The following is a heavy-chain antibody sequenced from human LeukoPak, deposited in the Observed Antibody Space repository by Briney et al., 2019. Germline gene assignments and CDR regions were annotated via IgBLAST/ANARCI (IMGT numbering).Heavy chain of an antibody. Sequence: GRSLRLSCAASGFTFDDYAMHWVRQAPGKGLEWVSGISWNSGSIGYADSVKGRFTISRDNAKNSLYLQMNSLRAEDMALYYCAKDSGATNYYMDVWGKGATVTVSS. D-gene: IGHD1-26*01. J-gene: IGHJ6*03. CDR1: GFTFDDYA. V-gene: IGHV3-9*03. CDR2: ISWNSGSI. CDR3: AKDSGATNYYMDV.